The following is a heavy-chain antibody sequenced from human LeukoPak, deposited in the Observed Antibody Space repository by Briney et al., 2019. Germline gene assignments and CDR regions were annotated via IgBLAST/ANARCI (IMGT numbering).Heavy chain of an antibody. CDR3: ARVGVGATRAFDY. CDR1: GFTFSSYA. V-gene: IGHV3-30-3*01. Sequence: GGSLRLSCAASGFTFSSYAMHWVRQAPGKGLEWVAVISYDGSNKYYADSVKGRFTISRDNSKNTLYLQMNSLRAEDTAVYYCARVGVGATRAFDYWGQGTLVTVSS. D-gene: IGHD1-26*01. J-gene: IGHJ4*02. CDR2: ISYDGSNK.